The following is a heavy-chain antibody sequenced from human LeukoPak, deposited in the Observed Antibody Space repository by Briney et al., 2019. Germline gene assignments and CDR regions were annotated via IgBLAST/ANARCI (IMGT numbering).Heavy chain of an antibody. J-gene: IGHJ4*02. Sequence: GGSLRLSCAASGFTFSSYAMHWVRQAPGKGLEWVAVISYDGSNKYYADSAKGRFTISRDNSKNTLYLQMNSLRAEDTAVYYCARLLGYSSGWSRFDYWGQGTLVTVSS. D-gene: IGHD6-19*01. CDR2: ISYDGSNK. CDR1: GFTFSSYA. V-gene: IGHV3-30-3*01. CDR3: ARLLGYSSGWSRFDY.